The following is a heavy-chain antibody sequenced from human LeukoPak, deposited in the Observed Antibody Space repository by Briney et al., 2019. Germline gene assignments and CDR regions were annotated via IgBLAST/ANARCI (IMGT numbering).Heavy chain of an antibody. D-gene: IGHD7-27*01. CDR3: AREKLGNPDAFDI. CDR1: GFTSSSYA. J-gene: IGHJ3*02. V-gene: IGHV3-30-3*01. CDR2: ISYDGSNK. Sequence: PGGSLRLSCAASGFTSSSYAMHWVRQAPGKGLEWVAVISYDGSNKYYADSVKGRFTISRDNSKNTLYLQMNSLRAEDTAVYYCAREKLGNPDAFDIWGQGTMVTVSS.